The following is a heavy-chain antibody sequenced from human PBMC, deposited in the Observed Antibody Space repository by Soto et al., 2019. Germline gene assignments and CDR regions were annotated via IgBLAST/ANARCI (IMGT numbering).Heavy chain of an antibody. J-gene: IGHJ5*02. Sequence: QEQVVESGGGVVQPGRSLRLSCAASGFTVSGYGMHWVRQAPGKGLEWVALISYDGSNKDYADSVKGRFTISRDNSKNTLYLQLDSLRAEATAVYYCVRCWGTGAGSNLGYNWLDPWGQGTLVTVSS. CDR3: VRCWGTGAGSNLGYNWLDP. D-gene: IGHD1-1*01. CDR1: GFTVSGYG. V-gene: IGHV3-30*03. CDR2: ISYDGSNK.